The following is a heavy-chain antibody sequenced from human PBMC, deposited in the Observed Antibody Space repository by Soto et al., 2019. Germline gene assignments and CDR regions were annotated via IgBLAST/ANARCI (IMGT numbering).Heavy chain of an antibody. CDR3: ARDKITGLFDY. D-gene: IGHD2-8*02. Sequence: PSETRSLTCAVYGGCFTRYYSTWIRQPPGTGLEWIGEINHSGSTNYNPSLKSRVTISVDTSKNQFSLKLTSVTAADTAVYYCARDKITGLFDYWGQGTLVTVSS. CDR2: INHSGST. J-gene: IGHJ4*02. V-gene: IGHV4-34*01. CDR1: GGCFTRYY.